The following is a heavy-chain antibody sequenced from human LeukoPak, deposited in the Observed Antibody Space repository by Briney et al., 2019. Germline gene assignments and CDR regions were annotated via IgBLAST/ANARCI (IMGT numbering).Heavy chain of an antibody. CDR1: GYTFTGYY. Sequence: GASVKVSCKASGYTFTGYYMHWVRQAPGQGLEWMGWINPNSGGTNYAQRFQGRVTMTRDTSISTAYMELSRLRSDDTAVYYCARELYSGSYFDYWGQGTLVTVSS. CDR3: ARELYSGSYFDY. J-gene: IGHJ4*02. D-gene: IGHD1-26*01. V-gene: IGHV1-2*02. CDR2: INPNSGGT.